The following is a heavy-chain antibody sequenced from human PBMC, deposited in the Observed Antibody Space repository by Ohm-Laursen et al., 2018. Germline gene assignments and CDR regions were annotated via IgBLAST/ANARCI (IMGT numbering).Heavy chain of an antibody. CDR3: VRETPMIPFDY. CDR2: ISVSGGTT. J-gene: IGHJ4*02. V-gene: IGHV3-23*01. CDR1: GFTFSSYA. D-gene: IGHD3-16*01. Sequence: SLRLSCTASGFTFSSYAMSWVRQAPGKGLEWVSFISVSGGTTYYRDSVKGRFTISRDNAKNSLYLQMNSLRAEDTAVFYCVRETPMIPFDYWGRGTLVTVSS.